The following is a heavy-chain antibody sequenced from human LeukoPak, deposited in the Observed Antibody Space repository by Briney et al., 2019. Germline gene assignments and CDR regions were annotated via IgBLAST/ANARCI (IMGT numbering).Heavy chain of an antibody. V-gene: IGHV3-23*01. CDR1: GFTFSSYA. Sequence: GGSLRLSCAASGFTFSSYAMSWVRQAPGKGLEWVSAISGSGVSTYYAYAVKGRFSISIDNSKSTLYMQMNRLRAEDTAVYYCARDERRLRYFDWLFNEAFDIWGQGTLGSVSS. J-gene: IGHJ3*02. CDR2: ISGSGVST. CDR3: ARDERRLRYFDWLFNEAFDI. D-gene: IGHD3-9*01.